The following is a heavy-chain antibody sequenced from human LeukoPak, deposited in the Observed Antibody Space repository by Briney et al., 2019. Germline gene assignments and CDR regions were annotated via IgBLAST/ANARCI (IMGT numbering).Heavy chain of an antibody. Sequence: PGGSLRLSCAASGFTFSSYAMSWVRQAPGKGLEWVSAISGSGGSTHYADSVKGRFTISRDNSKNTLYLQMNSLRAEDTAVYYCAKDRIAARHYYYYGMDVWGQGTTVTVSS. D-gene: IGHD6-6*01. CDR2: ISGSGGST. CDR1: GFTFSSYA. V-gene: IGHV3-23*01. CDR3: AKDRIAARHYYYYGMDV. J-gene: IGHJ6*02.